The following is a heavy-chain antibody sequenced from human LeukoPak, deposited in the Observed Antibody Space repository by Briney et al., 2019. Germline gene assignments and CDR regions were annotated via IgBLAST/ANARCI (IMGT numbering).Heavy chain of an antibody. V-gene: IGHV3-30*02. CDR1: GFTFSSCG. D-gene: IGHD3-10*01. CDR3: YAVGRGDYFGSGNYLLG. J-gene: IGHJ4*02. Sequence: GGSLRLSCAASGFTFSSCGMHWVRQAPGKGLEWVAFIRYDGSNTYYADSVKGRFTISRDNSKNTLYLQMNSLRTEDTAVFYCYAVGRGDYFGSGNYLLGWGQGTLVTVSS. CDR2: IRYDGSNT.